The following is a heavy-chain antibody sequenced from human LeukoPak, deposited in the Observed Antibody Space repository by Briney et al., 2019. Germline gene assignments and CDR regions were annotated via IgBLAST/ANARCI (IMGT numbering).Heavy chain of an antibody. CDR2: IYTSGST. J-gene: IGHJ4*02. CDR1: GGSISSYY. D-gene: IGHD2-2*01. Sequence: ASETLPLTCTVSGGSISSYYWSWIRQPAGKGLEWIGRIYTSGSTNYNPSLKSRVTMSVDTSKNQFSLKLSSVTAADTAVYYCVIVVVPAATGDYFDYWGQGTLVTVSS. CDR3: VIVVVPAATGDYFDY. V-gene: IGHV4-4*07.